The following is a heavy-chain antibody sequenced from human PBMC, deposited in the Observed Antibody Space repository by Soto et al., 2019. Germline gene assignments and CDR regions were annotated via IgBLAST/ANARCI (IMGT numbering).Heavy chain of an antibody. CDR1: GGSISSFY. V-gene: IGHV4-59*08. D-gene: IGHD3-10*01. J-gene: IGHJ4*02. CDR2: IYYSGST. Sequence: QVQMQESGPGLVKPSETLSLTCTVSGGSISSFYWSWIRQPPGKGLEWIGYIYYSGSTSYNPSLKSRVTISVDTSKNQFSLKLNSVTAADTAVYYCARQMYGSGSYNLDCWGQGTLVTVSS. CDR3: ARQMYGSGSYNLDC.